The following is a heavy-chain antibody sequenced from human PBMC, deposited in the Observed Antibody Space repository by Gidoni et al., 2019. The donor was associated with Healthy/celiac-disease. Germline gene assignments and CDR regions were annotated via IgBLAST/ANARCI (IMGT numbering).Heavy chain of an antibody. Sequence: QVQLVQSGAEVKKPGSSVKVSCKASGGTFSSYAISWVRQAPGQGLEWMGGIIPIFGTANYAQKFQGRVTITADESTSTAYMELSSLRSEDTAVYYCAREGERRQASTEGVYYYMDVWGKGTTVTVSS. J-gene: IGHJ6*03. D-gene: IGHD3-16*01. V-gene: IGHV1-69*01. CDR3: AREGERRQASTEGVYYYMDV. CDR1: GGTFSSYA. CDR2: IIPIFGTA.